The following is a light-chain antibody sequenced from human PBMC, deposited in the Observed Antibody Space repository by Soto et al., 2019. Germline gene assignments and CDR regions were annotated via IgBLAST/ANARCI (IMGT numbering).Light chain of an antibody. V-gene: IGLV2-23*01. CDR1: SSDVGSYDL. CDR3: CSYAGSSTWI. CDR2: QGT. Sequence: QSALTQPASVSGSPGQSITVSCTGTSSDVGSYDLVSWYQQHPGKAPKLIIYQGTKRPSGVSTRFSGSRSGNTASLTISGLQAEDEAAYYCCSYAGSSTWIFGGGTQLTVL. J-gene: IGLJ2*01.